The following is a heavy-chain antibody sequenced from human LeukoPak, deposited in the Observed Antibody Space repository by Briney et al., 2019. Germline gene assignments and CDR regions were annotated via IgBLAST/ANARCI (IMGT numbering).Heavy chain of an antibody. CDR3: RVIPHGDAFDI. CDR2: IRYDCSNK. J-gene: IGHJ3*02. V-gene: IGHV3-30*02. D-gene: IGHD3-16*02. CDR1: GFTYSSYR. Sequence: GGSLRDSRLGSGFTYSSYRMHGLGQAPGKGRAGVALIRYDCSNKYYADSVKGRFNISRDNSKNTLYLQMNSLRAEDTAVYYCRVIPHGDAFDIWGQGTMVTVSS.